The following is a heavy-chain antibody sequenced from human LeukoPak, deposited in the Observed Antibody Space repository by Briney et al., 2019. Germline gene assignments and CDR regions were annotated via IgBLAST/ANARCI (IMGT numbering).Heavy chain of an antibody. Sequence: SETLSLTCTVSGGSISSGSYYWTWIRQPPGKGLEWMGYVYYSGTTNYNPSLQSRVTISVDTSKNQFSLRLTSVTAADTALYYCVRERGHSSTIPAAPTVDTFDMWGQGTMVTVSS. CDR2: VYYSGTT. CDR1: GGSISSGSYY. D-gene: IGHD6-13*01. V-gene: IGHV4-61*01. J-gene: IGHJ3*02. CDR3: VRERGHSSTIPAAPTVDTFDM.